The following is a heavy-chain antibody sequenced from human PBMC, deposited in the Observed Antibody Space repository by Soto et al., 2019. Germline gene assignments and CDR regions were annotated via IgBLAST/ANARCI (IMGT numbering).Heavy chain of an antibody. CDR3: ARGPFWSGYSVGFDY. Sequence: SVHVSCRASGGTFSSYAISWVRQAPGQGLEWMGGIIPIFGTANYAQKFQGRVTITADRSTSTAYMELSSLRSEDTAVYYCARGPFWSGYSVGFDYWGQGTLVTVSS. CDR1: GGTFSSYA. V-gene: IGHV1-69*06. D-gene: IGHD3-3*01. J-gene: IGHJ4*02. CDR2: IIPIFGTA.